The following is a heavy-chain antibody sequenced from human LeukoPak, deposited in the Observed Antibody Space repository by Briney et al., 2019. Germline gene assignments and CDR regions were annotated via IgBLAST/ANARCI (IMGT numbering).Heavy chain of an antibody. Sequence: ASVKVSCKASGGTFNSYAISWVRQAPGQGLEWMGGIIPIFGTANYAQKFQGRVTITADESTSTAYMELSSLRSEDTAVYYCARDQEYIRGAHEPYFDYWGQGTLVTVSS. CDR1: GGTFNSYA. D-gene: IGHD1-1*01. V-gene: IGHV1-69*13. CDR3: ARDQEYIRGAHEPYFDY. CDR2: IIPIFGTA. J-gene: IGHJ4*02.